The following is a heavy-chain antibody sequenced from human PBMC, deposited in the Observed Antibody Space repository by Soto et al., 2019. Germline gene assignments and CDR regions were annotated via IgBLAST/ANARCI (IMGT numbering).Heavy chain of an antibody. CDR2: LNHSGST. CDR3: ARGGIDYSGSGSYYPATYMDV. J-gene: IGHJ6*03. CDR1: GGSFSGYY. D-gene: IGHD3-10*01. V-gene: IGHV4-34*01. Sequence: QVQLQQWGAGLLKPSETLSLTCAVSGGSFSGYYWSWIRQPPGKGLEWIGELNHSGSTNYNPSLKSRVTLSVDTSKNQFSLKLSSVTAADTAVYYCARGGIDYSGSGSYYPATYMDVWCKGTTVTV.